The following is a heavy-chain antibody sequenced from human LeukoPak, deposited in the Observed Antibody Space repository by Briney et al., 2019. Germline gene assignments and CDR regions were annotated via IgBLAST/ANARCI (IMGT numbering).Heavy chain of an antibody. J-gene: IGHJ4*02. CDR3: AKTYYFDSNGYWSAYYFDK. CDR1: GFTLSSYG. V-gene: IGHV3-23*01. CDR2: ITGSSGYT. Sequence: PGGSLRLSCAASGFTLSSYGMSWVRQAPGKGLEWVSSITGSSGYTYYADSVRGRFAISRDNSKNTVFLQMNSLRAEDTAVYYCAKTYYFDSNGYWSAYYFDKWGQGTHVTVSS. D-gene: IGHD3-22*01.